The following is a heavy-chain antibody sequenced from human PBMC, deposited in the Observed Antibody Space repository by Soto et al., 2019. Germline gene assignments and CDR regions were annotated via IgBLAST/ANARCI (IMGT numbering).Heavy chain of an antibody. J-gene: IGHJ6*03. V-gene: IGHV4-31*02. CDR1: GGSISSGGYY. Sequence: SETLSLTCTVSGGSISSGGYYWSWIRQHPGKGLEWIGYIYYSGSTYYNPSLKSRVTISVDTSKNQFSLKLSSVTAADTAVYYCARYVVEWLLEPLRYYYYYYMDVWGKGTTVTVSS. CDR3: ARYVVEWLLEPLRYYYYYYMDV. D-gene: IGHD3-3*01. CDR2: IYYSGST.